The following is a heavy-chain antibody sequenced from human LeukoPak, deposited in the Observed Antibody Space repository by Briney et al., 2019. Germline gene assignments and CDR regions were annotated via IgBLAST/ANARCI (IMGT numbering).Heavy chain of an antibody. Sequence: ASVKVSCKASRYTFTDYFMNSVRQAPGQGLEWMGWTNPKSGGTVYAQKFHGRVTMTRDTSITTAYMELTSLRSDDTAVYYCARDLFYSVSGTYYNVGRVFNYWGQGTLVTVSS. CDR2: TNPKSGGT. CDR3: ARDLFYSVSGTYYNVGRVFNY. D-gene: IGHD3-10*01. V-gene: IGHV1-2*02. CDR1: RYTFTDYF. J-gene: IGHJ4*02.